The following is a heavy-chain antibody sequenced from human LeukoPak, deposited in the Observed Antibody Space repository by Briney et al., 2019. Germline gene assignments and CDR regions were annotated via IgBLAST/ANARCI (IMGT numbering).Heavy chain of an antibody. D-gene: IGHD1-26*01. Sequence: SETLSLTCTVSGGSISSYYWSWIRQPPGRGLEWIGYIYYSGSTNYNPSLKSRVTISVDTSKNEFSLKLSSVTAADTAVFYCAREPLRAECRRFDPWGQGILVTVSS. CDR1: GGSISSYY. V-gene: IGHV4-59*01. J-gene: IGHJ5*02. CDR2: IYYSGST. CDR3: AREPLRAECRRFDP.